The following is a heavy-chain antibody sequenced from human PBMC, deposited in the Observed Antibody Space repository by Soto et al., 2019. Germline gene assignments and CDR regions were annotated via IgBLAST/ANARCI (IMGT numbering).Heavy chain of an antibody. J-gene: IGHJ4*02. CDR3: ARGQGGTHNFDY. Sequence: QVQLVESGGGVVQPGRSLRLSCAASGFTFSSYAMHWVRQAPGKGLEWVAVISYDGSNKYYADSVKGRFTISRDNSKNTLYLQMNSLRAEDTAVYYCARGQGGTHNFDYWGQGTLVTVSS. CDR2: ISYDGSNK. D-gene: IGHD3-16*01. V-gene: IGHV3-30-3*01. CDR1: GFTFSSYA.